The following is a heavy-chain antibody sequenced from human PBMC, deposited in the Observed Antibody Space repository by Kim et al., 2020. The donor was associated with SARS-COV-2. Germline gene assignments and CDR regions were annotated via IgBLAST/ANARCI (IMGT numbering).Heavy chain of an antibody. Sequence: SETLSLTCAVYGGSFSGYYWSWIRQSPGKGLEYIGEINPSGSTNYNPSLKSRVAISIDTSKNQFSLRLISVTAADTAVYYCATTSGDWRFFDFWGQGTLVTVSS. V-gene: IGHV4-34*01. CDR1: GGSFSGYY. J-gene: IGHJ4*02. CDR2: INPSGST. CDR3: ATTSGDWRFFDF. D-gene: IGHD2-21*01.